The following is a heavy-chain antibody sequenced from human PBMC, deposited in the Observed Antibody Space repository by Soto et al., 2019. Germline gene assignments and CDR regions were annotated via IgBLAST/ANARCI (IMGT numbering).Heavy chain of an antibody. V-gene: IGHV3-9*01. CDR3: AKDLPARVVPTTTFEY. CDR1: GFTFDDYG. CDR2: VSWNSGII. J-gene: IGHJ4*02. Sequence: PGGSLRLSCAASGFTFDDYGMHWVRQPPGKGLEWVSGVSWNSGIIAYADSVKGRFTISRDNSKSSLYLQMNSLRPDDTALYYCAKDLPARVVPTTTFEYWGQGTPVTVSS. D-gene: IGHD2-2*01.